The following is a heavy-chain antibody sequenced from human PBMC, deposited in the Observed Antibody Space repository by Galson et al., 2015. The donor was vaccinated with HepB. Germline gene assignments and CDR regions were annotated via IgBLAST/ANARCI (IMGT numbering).Heavy chain of an antibody. D-gene: IGHD1-26*01. J-gene: IGHJ3*01. CDR1: GFTFHDYV. Sequence: SLRLSCAASGFTFHDYVIHWVRQAPGKGLEWVSSISWNSDIKGYVDSVKGRFTISRDNAKNFLYLQMNSLRAEDTALYYCAKERSGCWAEGALGDGFDLWGQGTMVTVSS. CDR2: ISWNSDIK. V-gene: IGHV3-9*01. CDR3: AKERSGCWAEGALGDGFDL.